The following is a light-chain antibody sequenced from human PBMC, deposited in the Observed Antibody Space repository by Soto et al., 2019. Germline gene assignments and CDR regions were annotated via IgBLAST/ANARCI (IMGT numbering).Light chain of an antibody. J-gene: IGKJ1*01. CDR1: QSVFHHSNNRNY. CDR3: QQTRSVPRT. Sequence: DIVMAQSPDSLAVSLGERATINCRSSQSVFHHSNNRNYLAWYQLKLGQPPRLLIYSASTRESGVPDRFSGSGSGTDFTLTISGLQAEDVALYYCQQTRSVPRTFGLGTKVEIK. CDR2: SAS. V-gene: IGKV4-1*01.